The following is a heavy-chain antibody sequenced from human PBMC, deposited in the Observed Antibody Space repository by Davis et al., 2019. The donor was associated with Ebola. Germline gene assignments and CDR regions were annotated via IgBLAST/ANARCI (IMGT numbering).Heavy chain of an antibody. Sequence: GESLKISCAASGFTFNNYWMSWVRQAPGMGLEWVANTRPDGSEKYYVDSVKGRFTISRDNAKNSLYLQMNSLRAEDTAVYYCLYGMDVWGQGTTVTVSS. V-gene: IGHV3-7*01. J-gene: IGHJ6*02. CDR3: LYGMDV. CDR2: TRPDGSEK. CDR1: GFTFNNYW.